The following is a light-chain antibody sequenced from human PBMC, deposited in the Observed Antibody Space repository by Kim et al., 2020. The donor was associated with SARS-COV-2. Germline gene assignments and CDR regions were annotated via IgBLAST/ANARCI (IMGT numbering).Light chain of an antibody. J-gene: IGKJ4*01. CDR3: QQYYSLPLT. V-gene: IGKV4-1*01. CDR1: QTVLYSSNNKNY. Sequence: ATINCKSSQTVLYSSNNKNYLAWYQQKSGQPPKLLIYWASTRKSGVPDRFSGSGSGTDFTLTISSLQAEDVAVYYCQQYYSLPLTFGGGTKLEI. CDR2: WAS.